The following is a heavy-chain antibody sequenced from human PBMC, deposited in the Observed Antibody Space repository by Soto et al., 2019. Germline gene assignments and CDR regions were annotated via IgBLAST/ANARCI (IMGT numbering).Heavy chain of an antibody. CDR2: ISGSGATA. Sequence: EVQLLESGGGLVQPGGSLRLSCAGSGFTFRSFAMTWVRQAPGKGLEWVSVISGSGATAYYADSGWGRVAVSRANSKNTVHLQMNSPRVEATAVYYCARESSYSYGPDYYYYALDVWGPGTTVTVSS. CDR1: GFTFRSFA. CDR3: ARESSYSYGPDYYYYALDV. J-gene: IGHJ6*02. V-gene: IGHV3-23*01. D-gene: IGHD5-18*01.